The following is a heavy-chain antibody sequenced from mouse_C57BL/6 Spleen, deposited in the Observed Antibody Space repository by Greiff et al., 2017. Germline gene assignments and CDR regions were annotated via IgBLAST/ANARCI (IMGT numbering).Heavy chain of an antibody. V-gene: IGHV1-64*01. J-gene: IGHJ4*01. D-gene: IGHD1-1*01. CDR1: GYTFTSYW. CDR2: IHPNSGST. Sequence: VQLQQPGAELVKPGASVKLSCKASGYTFTSYWMHWVKQRPGQGLEWIGMIHPNSGSTNYNEKFKSKDTLTVDKSSSTAYMQLSSLTSEDSAVYYCARSYYGSNYAMDYWGQGTSVTVSS. CDR3: ARSYYGSNYAMDY.